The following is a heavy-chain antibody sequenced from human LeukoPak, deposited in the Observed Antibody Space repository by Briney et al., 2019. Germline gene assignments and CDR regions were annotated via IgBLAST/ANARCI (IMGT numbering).Heavy chain of an antibody. V-gene: IGHV3-7*01. CDR3: ARGSGWLDY. CDR1: GFTFTYS. D-gene: IGHD6-19*01. J-gene: IGHJ4*02. CDR2: ISQDGSER. Sequence: GGSLRLSCAASGFTFTYSMSWVRQVPGKGLEWVATISQDGSERQHVDSVKGRFSISRDNPKNSLYLQMDSLRAEDTAIYYCARGSGWLDYWGQRTLVTVSS.